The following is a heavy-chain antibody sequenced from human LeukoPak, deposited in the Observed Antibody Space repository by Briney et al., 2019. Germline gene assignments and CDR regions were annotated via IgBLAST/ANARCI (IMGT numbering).Heavy chain of an antibody. V-gene: IGHV3-30-3*01. CDR3: ARDPHPNGGFNNWFDP. J-gene: IGHJ5*02. Sequence: GRSLRLSCAASGFTFSSYAMHWVRQAPGKGLEWVAVISYDGSNKYYADSVKGRFTISRDNSNNTLYLQMNSLRAEDTAVYYCARDPHPNGGFNNWFDPWGQGTLVTVSS. CDR1: GFTFSSYA. CDR2: ISYDGSNK. D-gene: IGHD7-27*01.